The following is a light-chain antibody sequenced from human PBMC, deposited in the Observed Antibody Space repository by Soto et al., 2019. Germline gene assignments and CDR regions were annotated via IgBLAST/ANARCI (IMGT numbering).Light chain of an antibody. CDR3: QQYNSYSQT. CDR2: DAS. CDR1: QSTSNW. Sequence: DIQMTQSPSTLSASVGDRVTITCRASQSTSNWLAWYQQKPGKAPKLLIYDASSLQSGVPSRFSGSGSGTKFTLTISSLQPDDFATYYCQQYNSYSQTFGQGTKVEIK. J-gene: IGKJ1*01. V-gene: IGKV1-5*01.